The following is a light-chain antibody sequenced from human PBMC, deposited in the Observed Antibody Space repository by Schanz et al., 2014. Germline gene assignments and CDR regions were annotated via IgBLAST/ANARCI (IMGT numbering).Light chain of an antibody. CDR2: DVS. Sequence: QSALTQPASVSGSPGQSITISCTATGSADGAFTYVSWYQQHPGKAPKLMIYDVSNRPSGVSNRFSGSKSGNTASLTISGLQAEDEADYYCSSYAGSNTLVFGGGTKVTVL. CDR3: SSYAGSNTLV. V-gene: IGLV2-14*01. J-gene: IGLJ2*01. CDR1: GSADGAFTY.